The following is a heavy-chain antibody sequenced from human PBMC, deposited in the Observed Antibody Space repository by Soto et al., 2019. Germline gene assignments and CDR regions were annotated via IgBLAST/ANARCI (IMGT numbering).Heavy chain of an antibody. CDR2: IIPIFGTA. CDR1: GGTFSSCA. Sequence: QVQLVQSGAEVKKPGSSVKVSCKASGGTFSSCAISWVRQAPGQGLEWMGGIIPIFGTANYAQKFQGRVTITADESXRTAYMELSSLRSEDTAVYYCARHVPAAGYYYGMDVWGQGTTVTVSS. J-gene: IGHJ6*02. CDR3: ARHVPAAGYYYGMDV. V-gene: IGHV1-69*12. D-gene: IGHD2-2*01.